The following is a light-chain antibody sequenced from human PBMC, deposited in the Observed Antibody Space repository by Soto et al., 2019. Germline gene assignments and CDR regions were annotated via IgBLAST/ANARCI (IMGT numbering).Light chain of an antibody. J-gene: IGKJ1*01. CDR2: AAS. CDR3: QQANTFPWT. V-gene: IGKV1-12*01. Sequence: EIQMTQSPSSVSASVGDRVTIACRASQGISSRLAWYQQNPGTPPKLLIYAASTLHSGVPPRFSGSGSGTDFTLTISSLHPEDFATYYCQQANTFPWTFGQGTNVGIK. CDR1: QGISSR.